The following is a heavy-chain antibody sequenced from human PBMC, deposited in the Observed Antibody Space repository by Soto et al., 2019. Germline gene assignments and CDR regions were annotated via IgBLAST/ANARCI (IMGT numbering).Heavy chain of an antibody. CDR2: ISAYNGNT. Sequence: GASVNVSCKDSGYTFTSYGISWVRQAPGQGLEWMGWISAYNGNTNYAQKLQGRVTMTTDTSTSTAYMELRSLRSDDTAVYYCARDDIVLMVYAIGVTEKKFDIWGQGTMVTVSS. D-gene: IGHD2-8*01. CDR1: GYTFTSYG. V-gene: IGHV1-18*01. CDR3: ARDDIVLMVYAIGVTEKKFDI. J-gene: IGHJ3*02.